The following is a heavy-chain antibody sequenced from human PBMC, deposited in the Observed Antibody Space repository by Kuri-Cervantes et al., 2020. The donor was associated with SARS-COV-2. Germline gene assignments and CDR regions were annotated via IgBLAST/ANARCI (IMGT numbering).Heavy chain of an antibody. Sequence: GSLRLSCAVYGGSFSGYYWSWIRQPPGKGLEWIGSIYYSGSTYYNPSLKSRVTISVDTSKNQFSLKLSSVTAADTAVYYCARTNKQWRGYFDYWGQGTLVTVSS. CDR2: IYYSGST. CDR1: GGSFSGYY. CDR3: ARTNKQWRGYFDY. J-gene: IGHJ4*02. V-gene: IGHV4-34*01. D-gene: IGHD6-19*01.